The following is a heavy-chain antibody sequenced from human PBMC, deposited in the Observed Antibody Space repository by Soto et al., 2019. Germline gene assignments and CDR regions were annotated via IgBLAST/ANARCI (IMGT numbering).Heavy chain of an antibody. CDR1: GFTFSSYG. CDR3: ANRMRDY. D-gene: IGHD2-15*01. J-gene: IGHJ4*02. CDR2: ISGSGATT. V-gene: IGHV3-23*01. Sequence: EVQLLESGGGLVQPGGSLRLSCAASGFTFSSYGMSWVRQAPGKGLEWVAAISGSGATTYYADSVKGRFTISRDQSKNTLYVEMNGLRADEAPIYDCANRMRDYWGLGTLVTVSS.